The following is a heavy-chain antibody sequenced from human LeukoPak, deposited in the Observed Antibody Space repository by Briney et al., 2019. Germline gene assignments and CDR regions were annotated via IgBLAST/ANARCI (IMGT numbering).Heavy chain of an antibody. CDR1: GFTFSSYW. V-gene: IGHV3-7*05. CDR2: IKEDGSDK. J-gene: IGHJ4*02. D-gene: IGHD3-10*01. CDR3: ARDRGYLSFDY. Sequence: GGSLRLSCAASGFTFSSYWMSWVRQAPGKGLESVANIKEDGSDKYYVDSVKGRFTISRDNAKNSLYLQVNSLRAEDTAVYYCARDRGYLSFDYWGQGTLVTVSS.